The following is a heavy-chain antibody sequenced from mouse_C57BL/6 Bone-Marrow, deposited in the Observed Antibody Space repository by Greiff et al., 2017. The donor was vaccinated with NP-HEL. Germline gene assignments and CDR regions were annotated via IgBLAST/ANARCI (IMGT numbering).Heavy chain of an antibody. V-gene: IGHV1-9*01. Sequence: VQLQQSGAELMKPGASVTLSCKATGYTFTGYWIEWVKQRPGHGLEWIGEILPGSGSTNYNEKFKGKATFTADTSSNTAYMQLSSLTTEDSAIYYCARHDYDGGAWFAYWGQGTLVTVSA. CDR2: ILPGSGST. CDR3: ARHDYDGGAWFAY. D-gene: IGHD2-4*01. CDR1: GYTFTGYW. J-gene: IGHJ3*01.